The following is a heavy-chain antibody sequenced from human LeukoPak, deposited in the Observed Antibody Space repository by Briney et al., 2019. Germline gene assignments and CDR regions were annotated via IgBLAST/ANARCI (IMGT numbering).Heavy chain of an antibody. CDR1: GGTFSNNA. CDR2: ISVSNGNT. Sequence: ASVKVSCKTSGGTFSNNAISWVRQAPGQGLEWMGWISVSNGNTKYAQNLQGRVTMTTDTSTTTAYLELSSLRSDDTAVYYCARDYTGSYWAYFQYWGQGTLVTVSS. CDR3: ARDYTGSYWAYFQY. J-gene: IGHJ1*01. D-gene: IGHD1-26*01. V-gene: IGHV1-18*01.